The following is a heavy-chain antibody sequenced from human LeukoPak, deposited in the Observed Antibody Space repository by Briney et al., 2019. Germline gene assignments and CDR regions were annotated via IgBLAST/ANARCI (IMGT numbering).Heavy chain of an antibody. Sequence: ASVKVSCKASGYSFTAYYIHWVRQAPGQGLEWMGRISPTRGGTKYAQKFLGRVSMTRDTPISTSYMELSSLRPDDTAVYYCASLEYASGSSNSYYYYDGRDIWGQGTMVTVSS. D-gene: IGHD3-10*01. CDR3: ASLEYASGSSNSYYYYDGRDI. V-gene: IGHV1-2*02. CDR1: GYSFTAYY. J-gene: IGHJ6*02. CDR2: ISPTRGGT.